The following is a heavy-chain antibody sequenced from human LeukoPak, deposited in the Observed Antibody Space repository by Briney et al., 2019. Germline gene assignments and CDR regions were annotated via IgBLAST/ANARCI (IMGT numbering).Heavy chain of an antibody. V-gene: IGHV3-23*01. Sequence: GVPLTLSCAVSGFTVNRTHVRWVRRAPGKGLEWVSTVRGRCGSAYLADSVKGRYTISRDNSNNTLYLQMKSLRDEETGVYYCARGRYYDKSGYFDFWGERTLVTISS. CDR2: VRGRCGSA. J-gene: IGHJ4*02. CDR3: ARGRYYDKSGYFDF. D-gene: IGHD3-22*01. CDR1: GFTVNRTH.